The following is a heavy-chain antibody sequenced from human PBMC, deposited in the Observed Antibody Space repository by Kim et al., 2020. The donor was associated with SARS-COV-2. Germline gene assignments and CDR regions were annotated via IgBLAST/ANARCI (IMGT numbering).Heavy chain of an antibody. CDR2: INPSGGST. V-gene: IGHV1-46*01. J-gene: IGHJ1*01. CDR1: GYTFTSYY. CDR3: ARGGVVPAARPAEYFQH. Sequence: ASVKVSCKASGYTFTSYYMHWVRQAPGQGLEWMGIINPSGGSTSYAQKFQGRVTMTRDTSTSTVYMELSSLRSEDTAVYYCARGGVVPAARPAEYFQHWGQGTLVTVSS. D-gene: IGHD2-2*01.